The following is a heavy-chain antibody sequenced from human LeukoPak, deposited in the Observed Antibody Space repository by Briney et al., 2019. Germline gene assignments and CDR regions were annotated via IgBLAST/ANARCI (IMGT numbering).Heavy chain of an antibody. D-gene: IGHD1-1*01. CDR3: ARHMGLGYTYFYPYFDY. J-gene: IGHJ4*01. CDR1: GGSISSYY. CDR2: IYYSGST. V-gene: IGHV4-59*08. Sequence: SETLSLTCTVSGGSISSYYWSWIRQPPGKGLEWIGYIYYSGSTNYNPSLKSRVTISVDTSKNQFSLKLSSVTAADTAVYYCARHMGLGYTYFYPYFDYWGQGTQVTVSS.